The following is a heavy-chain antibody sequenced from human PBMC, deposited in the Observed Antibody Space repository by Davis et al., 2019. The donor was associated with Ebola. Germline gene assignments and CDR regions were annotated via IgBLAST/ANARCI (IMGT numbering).Heavy chain of an antibody. V-gene: IGHV4-39*01. CDR3: ARRRLSFEAIDY. CDR2: IYYRGTT. CDR1: GGSISSNNYY. Sequence: SVTLSLTCTVSGGSISSNNYYWGWIRQPPGKGLEWIGSIYYRGTTYYTPSLKSRVTISVDTSKNQFSLKLSSVSAADTAVYYCARRRLSFEAIDYWGQGTLVTVSS. D-gene: IGHD1-26*01. J-gene: IGHJ4*02.